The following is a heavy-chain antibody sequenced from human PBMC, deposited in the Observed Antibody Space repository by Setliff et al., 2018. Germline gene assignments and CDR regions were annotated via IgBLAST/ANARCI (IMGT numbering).Heavy chain of an antibody. V-gene: IGHV4-38-2*02. Sequence: SETLSLTCSVSSSSITSAYSWAWIRQTPGKGLEWIGTLHPSEGPSYNPSLRSRVTLSQDTSYNHFSLYLISVTAADAAVYYCAKMMSTCGGGRGYLVNWGQGTLVTVSS. CDR2: LHPSEGP. J-gene: IGHJ4*02. CDR3: AKMMSTCGGGRGYLVN. D-gene: IGHD2-21*01. CDR1: SSSITSAYS.